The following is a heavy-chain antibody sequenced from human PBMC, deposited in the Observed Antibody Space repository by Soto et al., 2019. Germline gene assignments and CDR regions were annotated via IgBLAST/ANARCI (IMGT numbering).Heavy chain of an antibody. V-gene: IGHV3-74*01. Sequence: LRLSCEASGFAFTSYWMHWVRQAPGKGLVWVAGAKSDGTTATYADSVRGRFTISRDNAKNTLYLQMNSLSAEDTAVYYCASLFDSTYCPRPFDFCGHVTKVTVYS. CDR3: ASLFDSTYCPRPFDF. D-gene: IGHD1-26*01. CDR1: GFAFTSYW. J-gene: IGHJ4*01. CDR2: AKSDGTTA.